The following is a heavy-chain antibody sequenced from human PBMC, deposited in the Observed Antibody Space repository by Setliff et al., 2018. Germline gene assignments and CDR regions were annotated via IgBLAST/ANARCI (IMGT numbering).Heavy chain of an antibody. Sequence: PSETLSLTCTVSGDSISSGYYYWTWIRQSAGKGLEWIGHFYTSGNTNYNPSLKSRVTIPVDTSKNQFSLRLNSATAADTAVYYCARLRGAFDYWGQGTLVTVSS. CDR3: ARLRGAFDY. CDR2: FYTSGNT. CDR1: GDSISSGYYY. V-gene: IGHV4-61*09. J-gene: IGHJ4*02. D-gene: IGHD3-16*01.